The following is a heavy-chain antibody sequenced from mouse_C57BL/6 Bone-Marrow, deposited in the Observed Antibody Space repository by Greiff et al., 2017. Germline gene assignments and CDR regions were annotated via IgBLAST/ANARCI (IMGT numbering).Heavy chain of an antibody. Sequence: EVQLQQSGPELVKPGDSVKISCKASGYSFTGYFMNWVMQSHGKSLEWIGRINPYNGDTFYNQKFKGKATLTVDKSSSTAHMELRSLTSEDSAVYYCARRGGYDGGSYAMDYWGQGTSVTVSS. CDR2: INPYNGDT. V-gene: IGHV1-20*01. J-gene: IGHJ4*01. CDR1: GYSFTGYF. CDR3: ARRGGYDGGSYAMDY. D-gene: IGHD2-2*01.